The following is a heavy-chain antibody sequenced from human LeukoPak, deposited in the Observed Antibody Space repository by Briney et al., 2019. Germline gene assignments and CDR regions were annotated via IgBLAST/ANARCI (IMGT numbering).Heavy chain of an antibody. D-gene: IGHD2-15*01. V-gene: IGHV1-58*01. Sequence: SVKVSCKASGFTFTSSAVQWVRQARGQRLEWIGWIVVGSGNTNYAQKLQGRVTMTTDTSTSTAYMELRSLRPDDTAVYYCARDWYIVVVVAAKYGMDVWGQGTTVTVSS. J-gene: IGHJ6*02. CDR1: GFTFTSSA. CDR3: ARDWYIVVVVAAKYGMDV. CDR2: IVVGSGNT.